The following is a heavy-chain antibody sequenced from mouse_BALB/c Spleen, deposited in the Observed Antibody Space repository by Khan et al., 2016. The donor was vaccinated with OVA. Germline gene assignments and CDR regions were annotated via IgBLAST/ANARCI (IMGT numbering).Heavy chain of an antibody. CDR2: ISTYYGDA. Sequence: QVQLQQSGAELVRPGVSVKLSCKGSGYTFTDFAMHWVKQSHAKSLEWIGVISTYYGDATYNQKFKGKATMTVEQSYSTADMEPARLTSDDSAIYYCARGSGNSRFAYWGQGTLVTVSA. J-gene: IGHJ3*01. CDR1: GYTFTDFA. D-gene: IGHD1-3*01. CDR3: ARGSGNSRFAY. V-gene: IGHV1S137*01.